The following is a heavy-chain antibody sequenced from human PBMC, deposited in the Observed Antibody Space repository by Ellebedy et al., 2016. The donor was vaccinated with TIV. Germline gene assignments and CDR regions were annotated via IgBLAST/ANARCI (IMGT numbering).Heavy chain of an antibody. J-gene: IGHJ4*02. D-gene: IGHD3-3*01. CDR3: ARQDKRDFWSGYHFDY. CDR1: GGSISSGGYY. Sequence: SETLSLTCTVSGGSISSGGYYWSWIRQHPGKGLEWIGYIYYTGSTYYNPSLKRRVTISVDTSKNQFSLKLSSVTPADTAVYYCARQDKRDFWSGYHFDYWGQGTLVTVSS. V-gene: IGHV4-31*03. CDR2: IYYTGST.